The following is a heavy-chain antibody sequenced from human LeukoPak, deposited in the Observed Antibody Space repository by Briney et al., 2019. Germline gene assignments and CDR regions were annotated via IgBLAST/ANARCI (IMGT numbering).Heavy chain of an antibody. CDR2: ISAYNGNT. V-gene: IGHV1-18*01. Sequence: GASVKVSCMGSGYTLTNYGFTWVRQAPGQGLEWMGWISAYNGNTKYAQNLQGRVTMTTETSTSTAYMELTSLRSDDTAVYYCARGCSGGSCYLALNYLDYWGQGTLVTVSS. CDR1: GYTLTNYG. CDR3: ARGCSGGSCYLALNYLDY. J-gene: IGHJ4*02. D-gene: IGHD2-15*01.